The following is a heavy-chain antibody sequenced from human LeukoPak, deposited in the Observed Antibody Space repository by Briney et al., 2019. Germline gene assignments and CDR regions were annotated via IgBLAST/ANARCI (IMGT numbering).Heavy chain of an antibody. CDR1: GFTFDNYA. V-gene: IGHV3-9*03. CDR2: ISWNSGSI. CDR3: AKGMTSSWPDAFDI. D-gene: IGHD6-13*01. Sequence: PGGSLRLSCAASGFTFDNYAMHWVRQAPGKGLEWVSGISWNSGSIGYADSVKGRFTISRDNAKNSLYLQMNSLRAEDMALYYCAKGMTSSWPDAFDIWGQGTMVTVSS. J-gene: IGHJ3*02.